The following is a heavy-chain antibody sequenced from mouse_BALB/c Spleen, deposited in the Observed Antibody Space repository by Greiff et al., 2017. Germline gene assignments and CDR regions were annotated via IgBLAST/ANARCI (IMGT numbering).Heavy chain of an antibody. V-gene: IGHV2-9*02. CDR2: IWAGGST. J-gene: IGHJ4*01. Sequence: VQLVESGPGLVAPSQSLSITCTLSGFSLTSYGVHWVRQPPGKGLEWLGVIWAGGSTNYNSALMSRLSISKDNSKSQVFLKMNSLQTDDTAMYYCARDSPAYYGNPYYAMDYWGQGTSVTVSS. D-gene: IGHD2-10*01. CDR1: GFSLTSYG. CDR3: ARDSPAYYGNPYYAMDY.